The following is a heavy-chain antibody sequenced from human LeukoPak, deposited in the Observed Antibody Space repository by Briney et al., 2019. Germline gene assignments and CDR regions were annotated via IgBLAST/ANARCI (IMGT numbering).Heavy chain of an antibody. J-gene: IGHJ4*02. CDR3: ARGKGYYYDSSGYYPPEPYYFDY. Sequence: GGSLRLSCAASGFTFSDYEMNWVRQPPGKGLEWVSYISSSSSTIYYADSVKGRFTISRDNAKNSLYLQMNSLRDEDTAVYYCARGKGYYYDSSGYYPPEPYYFDYWGQGTLVTVSS. CDR2: ISSSSSTI. V-gene: IGHV3-48*02. CDR1: GFTFSDYE. D-gene: IGHD3-22*01.